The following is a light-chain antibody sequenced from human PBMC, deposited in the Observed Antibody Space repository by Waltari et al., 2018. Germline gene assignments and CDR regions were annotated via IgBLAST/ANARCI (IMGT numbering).Light chain of an antibody. CDR1: QSVSSN. J-gene: IGKJ4*01. Sequence: EIVMTQSPATLSVSPGERATLSCRASQSVSSNLAWYQQKPGQAPRLLIYGASPRATGIPARFSGSWSGTEFTLTLSSLQSEDFAVYYCQQYNNWPPLTFGGGTKVEIK. CDR2: GAS. CDR3: QQYNNWPPLT. V-gene: IGKV3D-15*01.